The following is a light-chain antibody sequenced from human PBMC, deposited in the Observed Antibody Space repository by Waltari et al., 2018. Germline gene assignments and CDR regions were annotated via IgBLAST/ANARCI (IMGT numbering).Light chain of an antibody. CDR2: RNS. J-gene: IGLJ3*02. V-gene: IGLV3-9*01. CDR3: QVWDSNNWV. CDR1: NIGSKK. Sequence: DLTQPLSVSVALGQTARITCGGNNIGSKKVHWYQQRPGQAPVLVLYRNSNWPSGLPERFPGSNSGNTATLTLSRAQAGDEADYYCQVWDSNNWVFGGGTKLTVL.